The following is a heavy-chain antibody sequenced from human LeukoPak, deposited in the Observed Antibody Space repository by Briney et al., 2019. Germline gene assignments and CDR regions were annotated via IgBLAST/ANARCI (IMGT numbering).Heavy chain of an antibody. J-gene: IGHJ4*02. D-gene: IGHD3-10*01. Sequence: KPSDTLSLTCAVYGGSFRGYYRSGIRQPPGNGLHWIGEINHSGSTNYNPPLKGRVTLTVDTSNNRFSLKLSSVTAADTAVYYCAGSMSKGQGSVTMVRGRGLDYWGQGTLVTVSS. CDR1: GGSFRGYY. CDR2: INHSGST. V-gene: IGHV4-34*01. CDR3: AGSMSKGQGSVTMVRGRGLDY.